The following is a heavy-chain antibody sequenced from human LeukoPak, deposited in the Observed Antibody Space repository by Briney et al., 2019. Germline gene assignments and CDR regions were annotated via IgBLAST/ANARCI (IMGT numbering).Heavy chain of an antibody. CDR3: AKNLRVVPAAKGSYDWGYYFDY. CDR1: GFTFSSYA. Sequence: GGSLRLSCSASGFTFSSYAMSRLPQAPGKGLEWCSAISGSSGSTYYADSVKGPFTISTANSKNTLYLQMTSLRAEHTAVYYCAKNLRVVPAAKGSYDWGYYFDYWGQGTLVTVSS. J-gene: IGHJ4*02. D-gene: IGHD2-2*01. CDR2: ISGSSGST. V-gene: IGHV3-23*01.